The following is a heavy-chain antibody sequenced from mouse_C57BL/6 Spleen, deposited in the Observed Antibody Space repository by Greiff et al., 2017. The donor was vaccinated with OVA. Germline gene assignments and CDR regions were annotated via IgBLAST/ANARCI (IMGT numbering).Heavy chain of an antibody. D-gene: IGHD4-1*01. Sequence: VQLQQSGTVLARPGASVKMSCKTSGYTFTSYWMHWVKQRPGQGLEWIGAIYPGNSDTSYNQKFKGKAKLTAVTSASTAYTELSSLTNEDSAVYYCTRLKLGRGDYFDYWGQGTTLTVSS. CDR1: GYTFTSYW. CDR2: IYPGNSDT. J-gene: IGHJ2*01. CDR3: TRLKLGRGDYFDY. V-gene: IGHV1-5*01.